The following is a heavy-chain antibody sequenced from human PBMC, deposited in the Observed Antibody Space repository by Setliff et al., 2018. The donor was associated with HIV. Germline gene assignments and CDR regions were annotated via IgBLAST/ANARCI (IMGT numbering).Heavy chain of an antibody. Sequence: SETLSLTCTVSGGSISTNSYYWGWIRQSPGKGLEWVGNVHNSGGTNYNPSLKSRVTISVDTSMNQFSLKLSSVTAADTAIYYCARGYGSWDHWGQGTLVTVSS. D-gene: IGHD1-20*01. J-gene: IGHJ4*02. CDR2: VHNSGGT. CDR3: ARGYGSWDH. V-gene: IGHV4-39*07. CDR1: GGSISTNSYY.